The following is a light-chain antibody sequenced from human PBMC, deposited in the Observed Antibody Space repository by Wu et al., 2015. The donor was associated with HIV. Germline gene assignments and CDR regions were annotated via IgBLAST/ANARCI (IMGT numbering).Light chain of an antibody. V-gene: IGKV3-20*01. CDR3: QQYHDSPRT. CDR1: QSLTSNY. J-gene: IGKJ1*01. CDR2: GAS. Sequence: IVVTQSPGTLSLSPGEGATLSCRASQSLTSNYLAWYQQKPGQAPRLLIYGASSRATGIPDRFSGSGSGTDFTLTISRLEPEDFAVYYCQQYHDSPRTFGQGTKVEI.